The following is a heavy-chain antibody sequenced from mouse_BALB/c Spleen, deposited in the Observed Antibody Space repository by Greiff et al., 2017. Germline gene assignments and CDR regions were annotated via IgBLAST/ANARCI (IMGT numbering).Heavy chain of an antibody. V-gene: IGHV1-82*01. CDR1: GYAFSSSW. D-gene: IGHD2-4*01. CDR2: IYPGDGDT. J-gene: IGHJ4*01. Sequence: QVQLQQSGPELVKPGASVKISCKASGYAFSSSWMNWVKQRPGQGLEWIGRIYPGDGDTNYNGKFKGKATLTADKSSSTAYMQLSSLTSVDSAVYFCANMITTGGYAMDYWGQGTSVTVSS. CDR3: ANMITTGGYAMDY.